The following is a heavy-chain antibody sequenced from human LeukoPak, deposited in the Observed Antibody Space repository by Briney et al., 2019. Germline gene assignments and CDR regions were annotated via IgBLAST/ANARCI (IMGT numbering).Heavy chain of an antibody. Sequence: ASVKVSCKASGYTFTDYYMHWVRQAPGQGLEWMGRINPNSGGTNYAQKFQARVTMTRDTSISTAYMELSRLRSDDTALYYCARAAYYYDGSGYYLGDWGQGTLVTVSS. J-gene: IGHJ4*02. V-gene: IGHV1-2*06. CDR2: INPNSGGT. CDR3: ARAAYYYDGSGYYLGD. CDR1: GYTFTDYY. D-gene: IGHD3-22*01.